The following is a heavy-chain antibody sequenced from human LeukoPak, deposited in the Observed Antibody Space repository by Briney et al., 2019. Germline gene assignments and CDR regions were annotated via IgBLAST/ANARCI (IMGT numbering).Heavy chain of an antibody. CDR2: IYYSGST. CDR3: ARGSDYGGNDY. V-gene: IGHV4-39*07. J-gene: IGHJ4*02. CDR1: GGSISISSYY. Sequence: PSETLSLTCTVSGGSISISSYYWDWIRQPPGKGLEWMGNIYYSGSTYYTPSLKSRVTISVDTSKNQFSLKLSSVTAADTAVYYCARGSDYGGNDYWGQGTLVTVSS. D-gene: IGHD4-23*01.